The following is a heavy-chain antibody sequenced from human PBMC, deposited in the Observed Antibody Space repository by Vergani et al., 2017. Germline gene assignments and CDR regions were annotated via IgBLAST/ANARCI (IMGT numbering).Heavy chain of an antibody. V-gene: IGHV4-38-2*02. J-gene: IGHJ5*02. CDR2: IYYSGST. CDR1: GYSISSGYY. CDR3: ARRQIWTGYYSKDWFDP. D-gene: IGHD3/OR15-3a*01. Sequence: VQLQESGPGLVKPSETLSLTCTVSGYSISSGYYWGWIRQPPGKGLEWIGSIYYSGSTYYNPSLKSRVTITVDTSKNQFSLKLSSVTAADTAVYYCARRQIWTGYYSKDWFDPWGQGTLVTVSS.